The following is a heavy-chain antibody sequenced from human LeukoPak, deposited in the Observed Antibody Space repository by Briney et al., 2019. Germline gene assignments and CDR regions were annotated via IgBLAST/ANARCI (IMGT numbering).Heavy chain of an antibody. V-gene: IGHV3-53*01. CDR2: IYSDGNT. J-gene: IGHJ5*02. Sequence: GGSLRLSCAASGFTVSSNYMSWVRQAPGKGLEWVSVIYSDGNTYYADSVKGRFTVSRDNSKNTLYLQMNSLRAEDTAVYYCARDLGHCSGGACYSVGWFDPWGQGTLVTVSS. CDR3: ARDLGHCSGGACYSVGWFDP. CDR1: GFTVSSNY. D-gene: IGHD2-15*01.